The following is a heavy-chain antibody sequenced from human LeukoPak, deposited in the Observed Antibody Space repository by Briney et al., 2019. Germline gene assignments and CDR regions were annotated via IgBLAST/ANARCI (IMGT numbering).Heavy chain of an antibody. J-gene: IGHJ4*02. CDR1: GYTFTSYS. CDR3: ARDLVPSDSSGYYPRFDY. CDR2: ISAYNGNT. V-gene: IGHV1-18*01. Sequence: ASVKVSFKASGYTFTSYSISWVRQAPGQGLEWMGWISAYNGNTNYAQKLQGRVTMTTDTSTSTAYMELRSLRSDDTAVYYCARDLVPSDSSGYYPRFDYWGQGTLVTVSS. D-gene: IGHD3-22*01.